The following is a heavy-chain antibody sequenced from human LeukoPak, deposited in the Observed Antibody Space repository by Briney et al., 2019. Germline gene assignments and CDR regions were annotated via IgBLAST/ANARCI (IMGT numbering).Heavy chain of an antibody. Sequence: ASVKVSCKASGYTFTSYGISWVRQAPGQGLEWMGWISAYNGNTNYAQKLQGRVTMTTDTSTSTAYMELRSLRSDDTAVYYSARGQLWLLSPHFDYWGQGTLVTVSS. CDR3: ARGQLWLLSPHFDY. J-gene: IGHJ4*02. CDR1: GYTFTSYG. D-gene: IGHD5-18*01. V-gene: IGHV1-18*04. CDR2: ISAYNGNT.